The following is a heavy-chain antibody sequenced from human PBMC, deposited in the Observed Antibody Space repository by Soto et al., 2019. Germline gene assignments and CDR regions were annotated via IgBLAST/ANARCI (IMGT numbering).Heavy chain of an antibody. V-gene: IGHV1-69*08. CDR1: GGTFSPYT. D-gene: IGHD3-10*01. Sequence: QVQLVQSGAEVKKPGSSVKVSCKASGGTFSPYTFNWVRQAPGQGLEWMGRIIPFHGVTNYAQKFQARVTITADKSTSTAYMELSGVRFEDTAMYYCTRDWEITVSTWSFGGFWGRGTLVTVSS. CDR3: TRDWEITVSTWSFGGF. J-gene: IGHJ4*02. CDR2: IIPFHGVT.